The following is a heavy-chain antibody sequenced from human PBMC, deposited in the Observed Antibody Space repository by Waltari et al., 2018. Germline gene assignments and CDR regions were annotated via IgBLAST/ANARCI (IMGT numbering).Heavy chain of an antibody. CDR2: ISWDGGST. Sequence: EVQLVESGGVVVQPGGSLRLSCAASGFTFDDYAMHWVRQAPGKGLELVSLISWDGGSTYYADSVKGRFTISRDNSKNSLYLQMNSLRAEDTALYYCAKDVFGTYYYGSGSYSSYGMDVWGQGTTVTVSS. D-gene: IGHD3-10*01. CDR1: GFTFDDYA. CDR3: AKDVFGTYYYGSGSYSSYGMDV. V-gene: IGHV3-43D*04. J-gene: IGHJ6*02.